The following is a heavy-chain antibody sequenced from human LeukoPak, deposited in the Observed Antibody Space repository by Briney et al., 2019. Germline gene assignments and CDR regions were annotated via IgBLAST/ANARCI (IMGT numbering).Heavy chain of an antibody. Sequence: PSETLSLTCTVSGGSISSYYWNWIRQPAGKGLEWIGRIYTSRSTNHNPSLKSRVTMSVDMSKNQFSLRLSSVTAADTAVYYCAREVRCSTTRCYSLFDYWGQGTLVTVSS. CDR3: AREVRCSTTRCYSLFDY. V-gene: IGHV4-4*07. CDR2: IYTSRST. J-gene: IGHJ4*02. D-gene: IGHD2-2*02. CDR1: GGSISSYY.